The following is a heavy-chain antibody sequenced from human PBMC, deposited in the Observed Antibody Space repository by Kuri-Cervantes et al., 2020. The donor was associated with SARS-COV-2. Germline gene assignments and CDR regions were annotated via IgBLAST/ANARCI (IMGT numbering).Heavy chain of an antibody. D-gene: IGHD5-12*01. V-gene: IGHV3-11*04. CDR2: ISSSGSTI. Sequence: GESLKISCAASGFTFSDYYMSWIRQAPGKGLEWVSYISSSGSTIYYADSVKGRFTISRDNAKNSLYLQMNSLRAEDTAVYYCARDRVGWLRSRTHKIDYWGQGTLVTVSS. CDR1: GFTFSDYY. J-gene: IGHJ4*02. CDR3: ARDRVGWLRSRTHKIDY.